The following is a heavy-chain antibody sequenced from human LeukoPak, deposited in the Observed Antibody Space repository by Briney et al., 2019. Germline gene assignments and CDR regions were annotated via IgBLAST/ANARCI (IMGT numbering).Heavy chain of an antibody. D-gene: IGHD5-24*01. CDR1: GFTFSSYS. Sequence: GGSLRLSCAASGFTFSSYSMNWVRQAPGKGLEWVSCITSSTSYIYYADSVKGRFTISRDNAESSLFLQMNSLRDEDTAVYYCARGRGGSGREAYNVDYWGQGTLVTVSS. CDR3: ARGRGGSGREAYNVDY. V-gene: IGHV3-21*01. J-gene: IGHJ4*02. CDR2: ITSSTSYI.